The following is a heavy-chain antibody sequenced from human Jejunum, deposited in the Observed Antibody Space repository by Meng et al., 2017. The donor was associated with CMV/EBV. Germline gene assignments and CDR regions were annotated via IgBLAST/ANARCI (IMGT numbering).Heavy chain of an antibody. D-gene: IGHD2-2*01. J-gene: IGHJ4*02. V-gene: IGHV3-30-3*01. Sequence: FPFRTYAMHWVRQAPGKGLEWVALISYDGSNKYYADSVKGLFTISRDNSKNTLYLQMNSLRPEDTAVYYCARGYCSATICYPSDYWGQGTLGTGSS. CDR2: ISYDGSNK. CDR3: ARGYCSATICYPSDY. CDR1: FPFRTYA.